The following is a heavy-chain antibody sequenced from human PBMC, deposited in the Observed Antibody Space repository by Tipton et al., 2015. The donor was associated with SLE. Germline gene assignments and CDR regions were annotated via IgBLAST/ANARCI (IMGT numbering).Heavy chain of an antibody. J-gene: IGHJ4*02. CDR1: GQSITSGHY. D-gene: IGHD1-26*01. Sequence: TLSLTCAVSGQSITSGHYWGWIRQPPGKGLEWIASMYQSGITYYNPSLKSRVTISLDTSKNQLSLKLSSVTAADTAVYYCARAPPLSFYDYWGQGTLVTVSS. V-gene: IGHV4-38-2*01. CDR2: MYQSGIT. CDR3: ARAPPLSFYDY.